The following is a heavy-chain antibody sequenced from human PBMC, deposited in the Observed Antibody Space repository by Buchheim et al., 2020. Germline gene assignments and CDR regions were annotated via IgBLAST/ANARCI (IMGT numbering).Heavy chain of an antibody. Sequence: QVQLVESGGGVVQPGRSLRLSCAASGFTFSSYGMHWVRQAPGKGLEWVAVIWYDGSNKYYADSVKGRFTISRDNSKNTLYLQMNSLRAEDTAMYYCARDGDYYDSSGHKDYWGQGTL. CDR3: ARDGDYYDSSGHKDY. CDR1: GFTFSSYG. J-gene: IGHJ4*02. CDR2: IWYDGSNK. V-gene: IGHV3-33*01. D-gene: IGHD3-22*01.